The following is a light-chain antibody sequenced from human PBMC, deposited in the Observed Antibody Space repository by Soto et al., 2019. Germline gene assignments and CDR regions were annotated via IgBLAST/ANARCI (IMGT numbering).Light chain of an antibody. CDR3: QQYNKVPYT. Sequence: DIQMTQSPSSLSASVGDRVSISCQANQDTDNYLNWYHQKPGKAPRLVIYDTSTLEIGVPSRFGGSRSGTKFTFTISGLQPEDVGTYYCQQYNKVPYTFGQETKVEMK. V-gene: IGKV1-33*01. J-gene: IGKJ2*01. CDR1: QDTDNY. CDR2: DTS.